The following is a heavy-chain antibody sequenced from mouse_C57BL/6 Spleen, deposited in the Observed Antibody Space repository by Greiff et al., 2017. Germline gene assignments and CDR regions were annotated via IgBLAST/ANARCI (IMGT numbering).Heavy chain of an antibody. CDR3: ARWLPYFEY. CDR1: GYAFSCSW. Sequence: VMLVESGPELVKPGVSVMISCKASGYAFSCSWLNWVKQRPGKGLARIGRICPGDGGTNYNGKFKVKATLTADKSSSTAYMQLSSLTSEDSAVYFCARWLPYFEYWGQVTTLTVSS. CDR2: ICPGDGGT. V-gene: IGHV1-82*01. D-gene: IGHD2-2*01. J-gene: IGHJ2*01.